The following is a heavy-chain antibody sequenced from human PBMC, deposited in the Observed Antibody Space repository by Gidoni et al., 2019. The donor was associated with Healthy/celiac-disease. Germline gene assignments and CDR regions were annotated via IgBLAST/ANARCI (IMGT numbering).Heavy chain of an antibody. CDR1: GGSVSSGSYY. J-gene: IGHJ6*02. Sequence: QVQLQESGPGLVKPSETLSLTCTVSGGSVSSGSYYWSWIRQPPGKGLEWIGYIYYSGSTNYNPSLKSRVTISVDTSKNQFSLKLSSVTAADTAVYYCASTMTTVTTSGDYYYYGMDVWGQGTTVTVSS. CDR2: IYYSGST. V-gene: IGHV4-61*01. D-gene: IGHD4-4*01. CDR3: ASTMTTVTTSGDYYYYGMDV.